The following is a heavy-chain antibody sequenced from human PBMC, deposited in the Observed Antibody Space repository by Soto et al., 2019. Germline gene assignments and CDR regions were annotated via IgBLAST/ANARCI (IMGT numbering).Heavy chain of an antibody. J-gene: IGHJ6*02. CDR2: INPNSGGT. CDR1: GYTFTGYY. V-gene: IGHV1-2*04. Sequence: ASVKVSCKASGYTFTGYYMHWVRQAPGQGLEWMGWINPNSGGTNYAQKFQGWVTMTRDTSISTAYMELSRLRSDDTAVYYCARGRKWLVRDYYYYGMDVWGQRTTVTVSS. D-gene: IGHD6-19*01. CDR3: ARGRKWLVRDYYYYGMDV.